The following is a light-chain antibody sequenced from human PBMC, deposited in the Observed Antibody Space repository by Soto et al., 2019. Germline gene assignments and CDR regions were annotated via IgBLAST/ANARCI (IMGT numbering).Light chain of an antibody. CDR2: TAS. J-gene: IGKJ5*01. V-gene: IGKV1-39*01. Sequence: IQMTQSPSSLSVSVGDTVTITCRASQSISSHLNWYQQKPGKAPNLLMYTASNLQSGVPSRFSGSGSGTDFTLTISSLQPEDFATYYCQQSYSTPISFGQGTRLEIK. CDR3: QQSYSTPIS. CDR1: QSISSH.